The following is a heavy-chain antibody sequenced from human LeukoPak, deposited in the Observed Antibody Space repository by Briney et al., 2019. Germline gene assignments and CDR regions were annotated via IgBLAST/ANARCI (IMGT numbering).Heavy chain of an antibody. Sequence: SETLSLTCTVSGGSFSSSNYYWGWIRQPPGKGLEWIGSIYYSGSTYYNPSLKSRVTISVDTSKNQFSLKLSSVTAADTAVYYCARDLAMVRGVIGYWGQGTLVTVSS. D-gene: IGHD3-10*01. J-gene: IGHJ4*02. CDR2: IYYSGST. V-gene: IGHV4-39*07. CDR1: GGSFSSSNYY. CDR3: ARDLAMVRGVIGY.